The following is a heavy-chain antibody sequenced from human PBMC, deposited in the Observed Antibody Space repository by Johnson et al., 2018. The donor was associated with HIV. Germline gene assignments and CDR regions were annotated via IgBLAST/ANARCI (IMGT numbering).Heavy chain of an antibody. Sequence: QVQLVESGGGLIQPGVSLRLSCAASGFTVSSYGMHWVRQAPGKGLEWVAVISYDGSNKYYADSVKGRFTISRDNSQNTLYLQMNNLRDEDTSVYYCAKDFGSRSWHACDVWGQGTMVTVSS. CDR2: ISYDGSNK. J-gene: IGHJ3*01. V-gene: IGHV3-30*18. CDR3: AKDFGSRSWHACDV. D-gene: IGHD6-13*01. CDR1: GFTVSSYG.